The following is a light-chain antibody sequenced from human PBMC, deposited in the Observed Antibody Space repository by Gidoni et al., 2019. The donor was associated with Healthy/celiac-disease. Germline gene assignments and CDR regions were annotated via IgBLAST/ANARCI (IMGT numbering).Light chain of an antibody. CDR1: QSVSSSY. V-gene: IGKV3-20*01. CDR2: GAS. J-gene: IGKJ4*01. CDR3: QQYGSSPLT. Sequence: DIVLTQSPGTLSLSPGERATLSCRASQSVSSSYLAWYQQKPGQAPGLLIYGASSRATGIPDRFSGSGSGTDFTLTISRLEPEDFAVYYCQQYGSSPLTFXGXTKVEIK.